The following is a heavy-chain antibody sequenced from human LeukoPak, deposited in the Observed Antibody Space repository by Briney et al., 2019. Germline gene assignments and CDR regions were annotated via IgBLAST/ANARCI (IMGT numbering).Heavy chain of an antibody. CDR3: ARGRQHGAAPRS. V-gene: IGHV1-8*02. CDR2: MNPNSGNT. Sequence: AASVKVSCKASGYTFTSYAMHWVRQAPGQRLEWMGWMNPNSGNTGYAQKFQGRVTMTRNTSISTAYMELSSLRSEDTAVYYCARGRQHGAAPRSWGQGTLVTVSS. D-gene: IGHD6-13*01. J-gene: IGHJ5*02. CDR1: GYTFTSYA.